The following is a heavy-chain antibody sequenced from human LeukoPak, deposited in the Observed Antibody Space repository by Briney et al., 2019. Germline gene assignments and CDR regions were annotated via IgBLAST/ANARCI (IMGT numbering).Heavy chain of an antibody. CDR2: ISSSSSYI. Sequence: PGGSLRLSCAASGFTFSSYSMNWVRQAPGKGLEWVSSISSSSSYIYYADSVKGRFTISRDNSKNTLHLQMNSLRAEDTAVYYCARDPQGFIDYWGQGTWSPSPQ. V-gene: IGHV3-21*01. CDR3: ARDPQGFIDY. J-gene: IGHJ4*02. CDR1: GFTFSSYS.